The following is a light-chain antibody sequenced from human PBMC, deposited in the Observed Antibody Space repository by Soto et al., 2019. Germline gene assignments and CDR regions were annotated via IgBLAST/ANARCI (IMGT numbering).Light chain of an antibody. V-gene: IGKV1-5*01. CDR3: QQYNSEWT. CDR1: QSISSW. Sequence: DIQMTQSPSTLSASVGDRVTITCRASQSISSWLAWYQQKPGKAPKLLIYDASSLESGVPSRFSGSGSGTEFTLTISSLQPDDFATYYCQQYNSEWTFGQGTKVDNK. CDR2: DAS. J-gene: IGKJ1*01.